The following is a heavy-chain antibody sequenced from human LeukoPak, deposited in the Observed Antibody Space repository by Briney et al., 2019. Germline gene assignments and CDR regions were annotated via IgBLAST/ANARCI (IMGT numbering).Heavy chain of an antibody. Sequence: PSETLSLTCTVSVGSLRSYYWSWIRQPPGKGLEWIGYIYDSGDTNYSPSLKSRVTISIDTSKNQFSLKLSSATAADTAVYYCARDTYYYETSGYSSDDAFDIWGQGTMVTVSS. CDR2: IYDSGDT. CDR1: VGSLRSYY. V-gene: IGHV4-59*01. J-gene: IGHJ3*02. CDR3: ARDTYYYETSGYSSDDAFDI. D-gene: IGHD3-22*01.